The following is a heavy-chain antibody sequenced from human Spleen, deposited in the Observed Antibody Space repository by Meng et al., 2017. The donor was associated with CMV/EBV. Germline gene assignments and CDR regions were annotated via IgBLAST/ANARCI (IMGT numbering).Heavy chain of an antibody. CDR2: IYSGGST. Sequence: GESLKISCAASGFTLRNFAMSWVRQAPGKGLEWVSVIYSGGSTYYADSVKGRFTVSRDNSKNTLYLQMNSLRAEDTTVYYCARVSSSRGGYFDYWGQGTLVTVSS. J-gene: IGHJ4*02. D-gene: IGHD6-6*01. V-gene: IGHV3-53*01. CDR1: GFTLRNFA. CDR3: ARVSSSRGGYFDY.